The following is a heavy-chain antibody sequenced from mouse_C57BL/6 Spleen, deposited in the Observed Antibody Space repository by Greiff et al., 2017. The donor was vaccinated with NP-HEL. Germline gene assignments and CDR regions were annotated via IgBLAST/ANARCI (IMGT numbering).Heavy chain of an antibody. J-gene: IGHJ2*01. CDR2: IDPEDGET. CDR1: GFNIKDYY. D-gene: IGHD2-3*01. V-gene: IGHV14-2*01. Sequence: EVQLQQSGAELVKPGASVKLSCTASGFNIKDYYMHWVKQRTEQGLEWIGRIDPEDGETKYATKFQGKATITADTPSNTAYLQLSSLTSEETAVYYCARRGGYSLDYWGQGTALTVSS. CDR3: ARRGGYSLDY.